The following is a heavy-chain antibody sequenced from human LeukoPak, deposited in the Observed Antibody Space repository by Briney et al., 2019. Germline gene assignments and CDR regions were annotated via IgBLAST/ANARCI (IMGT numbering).Heavy chain of an antibody. V-gene: IGHV1-46*01. J-gene: IGHJ5*02. CDR2: VHPSGGST. CDR1: GYTFTSYF. D-gene: IGHD3-9*01. CDR3: AREVQDILTVYPFLDP. Sequence: GASVKVPCKASGYTFTSYFIHWVRQAPGQGPEWVGIVHPSGGSTSYAEKFQGRVTMTSDTSTSTVYMELSSLRSEDTAVYYCAREVQDILTVYPFLDPWGQGTLVTVSS.